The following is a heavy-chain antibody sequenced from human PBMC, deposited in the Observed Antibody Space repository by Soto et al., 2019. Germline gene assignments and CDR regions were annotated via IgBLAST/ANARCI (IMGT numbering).Heavy chain of an antibody. CDR1: GFTFTISA. D-gene: IGHD6-6*01. J-gene: IGHJ6*02. CDR2: IVVGSGNT. Sequence: SVKVSCKASGFTFTISAVHWVRQTRGQRLEWIGWIVVGSGNTNYAQKFQERVTITRDMSTSTAYMELSSLRSEDTAVYYCAATGGAARPDYYYYGMDVWGQGTTVTVSS. CDR3: AATGGAARPDYYYYGMDV. V-gene: IGHV1-58*01.